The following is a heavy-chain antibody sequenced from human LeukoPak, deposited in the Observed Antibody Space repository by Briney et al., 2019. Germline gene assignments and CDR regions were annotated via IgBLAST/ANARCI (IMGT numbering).Heavy chain of an antibody. V-gene: IGHV1-2*04. CDR3: ARERKPTMVRGVIKGNWFDP. D-gene: IGHD3-10*01. CDR1: GYTFTGYY. CDR2: INPNSGGT. J-gene: IGHJ5*02. Sequence: GASVKVSCKASGYTFTGYYMHWVRQAPGQGLEWMGWINPNSGGTNYAQKFQGWVTMTRDTSISTAYMELSRLRSDDTAVYYCARERKPTMVRGVIKGNWFDPWGQGTLVTVSS.